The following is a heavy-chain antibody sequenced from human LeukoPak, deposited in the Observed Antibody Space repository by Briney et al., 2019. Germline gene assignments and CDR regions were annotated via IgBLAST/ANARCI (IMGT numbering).Heavy chain of an antibody. CDR1: GGSFSGYY. CDR3: ARDDFWSGYQFDY. CDR2: INHSGST. J-gene: IGHJ4*02. V-gene: IGHV4-34*01. Sequence: SETLSLICAVYGGSFSGYYWSWIRQPPGKGLEWIGEINHSGSTNYNPSLKSRVTISVDTSKNQFSLKLSSVTAADTAVYYCARDDFWSGYQFDYWGQGTLVTVSS. D-gene: IGHD3-3*01.